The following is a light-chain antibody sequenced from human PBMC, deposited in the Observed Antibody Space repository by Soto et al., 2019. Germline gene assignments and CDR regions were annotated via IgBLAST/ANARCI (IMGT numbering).Light chain of an antibody. CDR2: AAS. CDR1: QSITTF. V-gene: IGKV1-39*01. Sequence: DIQVTQSPSSLSASVVDRVTITFRASQSITTFLNWYQQKPGNAPKLLIYAASSLQTGVPSRFSGSGSGTDFTLTISSLQREDFATYYCQQAYGAPPTFGQGTKVDIK. CDR3: QQAYGAPPT. J-gene: IGKJ1*01.